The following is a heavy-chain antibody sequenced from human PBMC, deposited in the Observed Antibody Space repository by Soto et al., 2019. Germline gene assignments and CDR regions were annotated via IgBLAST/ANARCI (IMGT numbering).Heavy chain of an antibody. CDR1: GYTFFTYD. CDR2: ISTYSGDT. CDR3: ARHHGPTTSENWFDP. V-gene: IGHV1-18*01. J-gene: IGHJ5*02. D-gene: IGHD5-12*01. Sequence: QVHLAQSGVEVKTPGASVKVSCQASGYTFFTYDISWVRQAPGQGLEWMGWISTYSGDTKDAQKFQGRITMTTDPSTTTAYLELRGLRSDDTAVYYCARHHGPTTSENWFDPWGQGTLVTVSS.